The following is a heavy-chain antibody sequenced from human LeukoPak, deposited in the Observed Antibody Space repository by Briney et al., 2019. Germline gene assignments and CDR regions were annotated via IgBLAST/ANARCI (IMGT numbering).Heavy chain of an antibody. J-gene: IGHJ4*02. CDR3: AKFPDIRSYYYDSSGY. CDR2: ISSSSSYI. V-gene: IGHV3-21*01. D-gene: IGHD3-22*01. Sequence: GGSLRLSCAASGFTFSSYSMNWVRQAPGKGLEWVSSISSSSSYIYYADSVKGRFTISRDNSKNTLYLQMNSLRAEDTAVYYCAKFPDIRSYYYDSSGYWGQGTLVTVSS. CDR1: GFTFSSYS.